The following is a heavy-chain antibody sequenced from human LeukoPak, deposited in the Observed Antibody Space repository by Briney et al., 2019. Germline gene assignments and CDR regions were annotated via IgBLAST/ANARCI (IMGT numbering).Heavy chain of an antibody. CDR3: ARGYCSGGSCYPHAFDI. CDR1: GGSISSYY. CDR2: IYYSGST. J-gene: IGHJ3*02. V-gene: IGHV4-59*01. Sequence: SETLSLTCTVSGGSISSYYWSWIRQPPGKGLEWIGYIYYSGSTNYIPSLKSRVTISVDTSKNQFSLKLSSVTAADTAVYYCARGYCSGGSCYPHAFDIWGQGTMVTVSS. D-gene: IGHD2-15*01.